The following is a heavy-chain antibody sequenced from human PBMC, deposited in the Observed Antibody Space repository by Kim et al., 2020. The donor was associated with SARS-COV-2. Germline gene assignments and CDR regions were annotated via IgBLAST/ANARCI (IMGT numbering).Heavy chain of an antibody. V-gene: IGHV3-48*02. J-gene: IGHJ4*02. CDR2: IGGGGGNI. CDR3: VRDDKYAFDY. CDR1: GFIFSRYR. D-gene: IGHD2-2*01. Sequence: GGSLRLSCVATGFIFSRYRLNWFRQTPGRGLEWISYIGGGGGNIRYADSVKGRFTISRDDAKNSFYLQMSSLRDDDTAVYYCVRDDKYAFDYWGQGSLVTGSS.